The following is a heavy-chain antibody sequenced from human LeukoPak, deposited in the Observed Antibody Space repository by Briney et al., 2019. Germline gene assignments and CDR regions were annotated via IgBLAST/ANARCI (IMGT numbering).Heavy chain of an antibody. D-gene: IGHD3-10*01. CDR1: GGSISSGDYY. Sequence: SQTLSLTCTVSGGSISSGDYYWSWIRQPPGKGLEWIGYIYYSGSTYYNPSLKSRVTISVDTSKNRFSLKLSSVTAADTAVYYCARAGGDYYGSGSYYTNYYYGMDVWGQGTTVTVSS. CDR3: ARAGGDYYGSGSYYTNYYYGMDV. J-gene: IGHJ6*02. V-gene: IGHV4-30-4*01. CDR2: IYYSGST.